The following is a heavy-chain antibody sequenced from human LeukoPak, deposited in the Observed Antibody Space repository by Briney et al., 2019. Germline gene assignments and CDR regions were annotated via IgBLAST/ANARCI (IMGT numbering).Heavy chain of an antibody. Sequence: GGSLRLSCAASGFAFRTYAMHWVRQAPGKGLEWVAVISYDGTNKYCTNSVKARFTISRDFSKNTLYLQMNSLRAEDTAIYYCARSGIFGIPTYFDSWGQGTLVTVSS. CDR1: GFAFRTYA. CDR3: ARSGIFGIPTYFDS. D-gene: IGHD3-3*01. CDR2: ISYDGTNK. J-gene: IGHJ4*02. V-gene: IGHV3-30*04.